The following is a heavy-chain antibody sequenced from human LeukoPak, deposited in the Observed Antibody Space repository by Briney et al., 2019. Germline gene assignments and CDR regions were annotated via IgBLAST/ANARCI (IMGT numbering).Heavy chain of an antibody. CDR3: AKSFFHSGNY. CDR1: GFTISTYG. D-gene: IGHD3-10*01. J-gene: IGHJ4*02. V-gene: IGHV3-23*01. Sequence: GGSLRLSCAASGFTISTYGMSWVRQAPGKGLEWVASISGGTTYYTDSVKGRCTIIRNNSKNTVSVQVCSVTAGATAVYSCAKSFFHSGNYWGQGTLVTVSS. CDR2: ISGGTT.